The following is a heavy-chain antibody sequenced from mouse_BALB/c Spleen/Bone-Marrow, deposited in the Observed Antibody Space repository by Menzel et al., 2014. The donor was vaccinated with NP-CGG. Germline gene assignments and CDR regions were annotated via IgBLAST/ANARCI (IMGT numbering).Heavy chain of an antibody. CDR1: GYTFXDYA. D-gene: IGHD2-2*01. Sequence: VQLQQSGPELVRPGVSVKVSCKGSGYTFXDYAMHWVKRSHAKSLEWIGVISTYYGNTNYNQKFKGKATMTVDKSSSTTYMELARLTSEDSAIYYCARWLQAMDYWGQGTSVTVSS. CDR3: ARWLQAMDY. CDR2: ISTYYGNT. J-gene: IGHJ4*01. V-gene: IGHV1-67*01.